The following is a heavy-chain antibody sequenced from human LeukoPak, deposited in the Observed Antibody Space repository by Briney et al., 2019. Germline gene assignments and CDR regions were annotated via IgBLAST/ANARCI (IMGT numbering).Heavy chain of an antibody. J-gene: IGHJ5*02. CDR3: ARVITGTTNWSDP. CDR1: GYSISSSNW. Sequence: SDTLSLTCAVSGYSISSSNWWGWIRQPPGKGLEWIGYIYYSGSTYYNPSLKSRVTMSVDTSKNQFSLKLSSVTAVDTAVYYCARVITGTTNWSDPWGQGTLVTAPS. D-gene: IGHD1/OR15-1a*01. V-gene: IGHV4-28*03. CDR2: IYYSGST.